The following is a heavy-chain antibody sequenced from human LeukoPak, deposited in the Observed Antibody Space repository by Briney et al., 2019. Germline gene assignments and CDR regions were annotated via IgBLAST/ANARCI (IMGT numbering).Heavy chain of an antibody. CDR1: GYTFTGYY. CDR2: INPNSGGT. J-gene: IGHJ3*02. D-gene: IGHD6-13*01. V-gene: IGHV1-2*02. Sequence: ASVKVSCKASGYTFTGYYMHWVRQAPGQGLEWMGWINPNSGGTNYAQKFQGRVTMTRDTSISTVYMELSRLRSDDTAVYYCASPIAAAGTNAFDIWGQGTMVTVSS. CDR3: ASPIAAAGTNAFDI.